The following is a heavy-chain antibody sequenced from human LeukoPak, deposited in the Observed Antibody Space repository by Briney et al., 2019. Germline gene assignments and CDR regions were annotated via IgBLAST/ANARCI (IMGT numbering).Heavy chain of an antibody. V-gene: IGHV3-30*03. CDR3: ARDAARYYYDSSGYPL. D-gene: IGHD3-22*01. Sequence: GGSLRLSCAASGFTFSSYGMHWVRQAPGKGLEWVAVISYDGSNKYYADSVKGRFTISRDNSKNTLYLQMNSLRAEDTAVYYCARDAARYYYDSSGYPLWGQGTLVTVSS. CDR1: GFTFSSYG. J-gene: IGHJ4*02. CDR2: ISYDGSNK.